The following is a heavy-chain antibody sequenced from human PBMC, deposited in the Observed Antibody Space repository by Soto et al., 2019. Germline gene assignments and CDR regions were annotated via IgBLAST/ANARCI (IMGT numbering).Heavy chain of an antibody. CDR3: GRTWIQLWNHFDY. Sequence: SETHSLTSAVYGGYFGGYYWSWIRQPPGKGLEWIGEINRSGSTNYNPSLKSRVTISVDTSKNQFSLKLSSVTAADTAVYYCGRTWIQLWNHFDYWGQGTLVTVSS. J-gene: IGHJ4*02. CDR1: GGYFGGYY. D-gene: IGHD5-18*01. V-gene: IGHV4-34*01. CDR2: INRSGST.